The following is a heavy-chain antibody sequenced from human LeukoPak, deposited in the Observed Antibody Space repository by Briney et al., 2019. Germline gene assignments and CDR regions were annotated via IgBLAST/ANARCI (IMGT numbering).Heavy chain of an antibody. CDR3: ARGRRGAAAGKDY. V-gene: IGHV4-34*01. J-gene: IGHJ4*02. CDR1: GGSFSGYY. D-gene: IGHD6-13*01. CDR2: INHSGST. Sequence: PSETLSLTCAVYGGSFSGYYWSWIRQPPGKGLEWIGEINHSGSTNYNPSLKSRVTISVDTSKNQFSLKLSSVTAADTAVYYCARGRRGAAAGKDYWGQGTLVTVSS.